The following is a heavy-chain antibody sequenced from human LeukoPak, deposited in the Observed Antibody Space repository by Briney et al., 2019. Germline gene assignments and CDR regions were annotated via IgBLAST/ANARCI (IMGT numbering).Heavy chain of an antibody. J-gene: IGHJ4*02. CDR3: ARDGGIAARPEAVD. Sequence: VASVKVSCTASGYTFTSYDINWVRQATGQGLEWMGWMNPNSGNTGYAQKFQGRVIMTRNTSISTAYMELSSLRSEDTAVYYCARDGGIAARPEAVDWGQGTLVTVSS. D-gene: IGHD6-6*01. V-gene: IGHV1-8*01. CDR1: GYTFTSYD. CDR2: MNPNSGNT.